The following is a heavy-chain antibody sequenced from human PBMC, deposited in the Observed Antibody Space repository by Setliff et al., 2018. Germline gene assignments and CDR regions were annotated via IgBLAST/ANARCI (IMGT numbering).Heavy chain of an antibody. Sequence: GGSLRLSCTAFGFTFRKHALAWVRQAPGKGLQWVSSVSGSGMTRDYTDSVKGRFTVSRDSSQNKIHLQMDSLRAEDTGKYFCARADSDSYYPYYFDFWGQGVLVTVSS. CDR3: ARADSDSYYPYYFDF. CDR1: GFTFRKHA. J-gene: IGHJ4*02. D-gene: IGHD3-22*01. CDR2: VSGSGMTR. V-gene: IGHV3-23*01.